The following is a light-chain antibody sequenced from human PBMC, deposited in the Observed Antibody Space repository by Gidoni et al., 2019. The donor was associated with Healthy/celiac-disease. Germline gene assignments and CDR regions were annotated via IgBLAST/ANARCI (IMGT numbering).Light chain of an antibody. Sequence: SSELTQPPSVSVPPGQTASITCSGDNLGDKYACWYQQKPGQSPVLVIYQDSKRPSVIPERFSGSNSGNTATLTISGTQAMDAADYYCQAWDSSTVVFGGGTKLTVL. CDR2: QDS. V-gene: IGLV3-1*01. CDR3: QAWDSSTVV. CDR1: NLGDKY. J-gene: IGLJ2*01.